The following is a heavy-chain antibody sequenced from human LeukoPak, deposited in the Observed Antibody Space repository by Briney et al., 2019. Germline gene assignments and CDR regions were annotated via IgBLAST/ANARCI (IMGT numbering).Heavy chain of an antibody. CDR2: INNDGSST. CDR1: GFTFSSYW. V-gene: IGHV3-74*01. D-gene: IGHD3-22*01. Sequence: PGGSLRLSCVASGFTFSSYWMHWVRQAPGKGLVRASRINNDGSSTSYADSVKGRFTISRDNAKNSLYLQMNSLRAEDTALYYCARDSRGSHYYDSSGYWNWYFDLWGRGTLVTVSS. J-gene: IGHJ2*01. CDR3: ARDSRGSHYYDSSGYWNWYFDL.